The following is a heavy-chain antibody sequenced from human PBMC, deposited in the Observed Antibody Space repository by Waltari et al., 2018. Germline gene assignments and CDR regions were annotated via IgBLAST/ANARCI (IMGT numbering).Heavy chain of an antibody. J-gene: IGHJ5*02. CDR1: GYVSTGQC. D-gene: IGHD2-15*01. Sequence: EVRLVQSGAGVKRPGDSPTLSFLGSGYVSTGQCTAWPRQMPGKGLEWMGIIYPGDSNTRYSPSFQGQVTISADKSISTAYLQWSSLKAAEAAIYYCARRGRGEEGRWFDPWGQGTLVTVSS. CDR3: ARRGRGEEGRWFDP. V-gene: IGHV5-51*01. CDR2: IYPGDSNT.